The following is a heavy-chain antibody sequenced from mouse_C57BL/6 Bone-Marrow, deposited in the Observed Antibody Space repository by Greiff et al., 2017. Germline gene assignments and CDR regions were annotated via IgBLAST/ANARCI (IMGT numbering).Heavy chain of an antibody. CDR3: ATYYSNWGCAY. D-gene: IGHD2-5*01. V-gene: IGHV1-54*01. CDR1: GYAFTNYL. J-gene: IGHJ3*01. Sequence: VKLQQSGAELVRPGTSVKVSCKASGYAFTNYLIEWVKQRPGQGLEWIGVINPGSGGTNYNEKFKGKATLTADKSSSTAYMQLSSLTSDDSAVYFCATYYSNWGCAYWGQGTLVTVSA. CDR2: INPGSGGT.